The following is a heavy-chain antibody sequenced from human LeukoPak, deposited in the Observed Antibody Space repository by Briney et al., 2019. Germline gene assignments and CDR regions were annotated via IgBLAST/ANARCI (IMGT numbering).Heavy chain of an antibody. Sequence: NPSETLSLTCTVSGDSISSSYWSWIRQPPGKGLEWIGFIYYSGSTNYNPSLKSRVTISVDTSKNQFSLKLSSVTAADTAVYYCATERAVAGSLYMDVWGKGTTVTISS. CDR2: IYYSGST. J-gene: IGHJ6*03. CDR3: ATERAVAGSLYMDV. V-gene: IGHV4-59*01. CDR1: GDSISSSY. D-gene: IGHD6-19*01.